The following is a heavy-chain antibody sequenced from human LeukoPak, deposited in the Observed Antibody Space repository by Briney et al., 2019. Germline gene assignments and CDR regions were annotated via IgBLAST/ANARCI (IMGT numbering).Heavy chain of an antibody. D-gene: IGHD2-2*01. CDR1: GGSISSYY. CDR3: ARENAMPNYFDY. V-gene: IGHV4-59*01. Sequence: SETLSLTCTVSGGSISSYYWSWIRQPPGKGLEWIGYIYYSGSTNYNPSLKSRVTISVDTSKNQFSLKLSSVTAADTAVYYCARENAMPNYFDYWGQGTLVTVSS. CDR2: IYYSGST. J-gene: IGHJ4*02.